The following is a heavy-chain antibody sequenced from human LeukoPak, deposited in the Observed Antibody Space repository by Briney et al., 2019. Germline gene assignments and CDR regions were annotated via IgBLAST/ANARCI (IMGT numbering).Heavy chain of an antibody. CDR1: GYSFTSYW. CDR3: ARTLYYYDSSGYYGDAFDI. Sequence: GESLKISCKGSGYSFTSYWIGWVRQMPGKGLEWMGIIYPGDSDTRYSPSFQGQVTISADKSISTAYLQWSSLKASDTDMYYCARTLYYYDSSGYYGDAFDIWGQGTMVTVSS. CDR2: IYPGDSDT. J-gene: IGHJ3*02. V-gene: IGHV5-51*01. D-gene: IGHD3-22*01.